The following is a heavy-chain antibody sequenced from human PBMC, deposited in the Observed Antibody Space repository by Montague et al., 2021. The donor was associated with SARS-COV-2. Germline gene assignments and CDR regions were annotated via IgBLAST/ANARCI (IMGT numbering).Heavy chain of an antibody. Sequence: CAISGDSDCSDTAGWRWIRQTPSRGLERLGRTFYRSQWHTDSAASVRSRISFSGDISKNQFSLHLNSVTPEDTAIYYCARDGDYGGTWYSFLQNWGQGTLVIVSS. CDR1: GDSDCSDTAG. J-gene: IGHJ1*01. CDR2: TFYRSQWHT. CDR3: ARDGDYGGTWYSFLQN. V-gene: IGHV6-1*01. D-gene: IGHD4-17*01.